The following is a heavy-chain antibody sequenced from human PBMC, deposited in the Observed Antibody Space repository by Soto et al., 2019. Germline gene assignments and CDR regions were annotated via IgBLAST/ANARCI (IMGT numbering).Heavy chain of an antibody. CDR1: GGSISSSSYY. J-gene: IGHJ5*02. Sequence: SETLSLTCTVSGGSISSSSYYWGWIRPPPGKGLEWIGSIHYSGSTYYNPSLKSRVTISVDTAKNQFSLKLSSVTAADTAVYYCARGGYCSSTSCYGLDNWFDPWGQGTLVTVSS. D-gene: IGHD2-2*01. V-gene: IGHV4-39*07. CDR3: ARGGYCSSTSCYGLDNWFDP. CDR2: IHYSGST.